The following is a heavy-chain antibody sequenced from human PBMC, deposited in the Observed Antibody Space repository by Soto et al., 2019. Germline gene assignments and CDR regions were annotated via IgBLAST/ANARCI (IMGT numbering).Heavy chain of an antibody. CDR1: GGSISSYY. J-gene: IGHJ5*02. CDR3: ARDRTSPPHNSFDP. Sequence: ETLSLTCTVSGGSISSYYWSWIRQPPGKGLEWIGYIYYSGSTNYNPSLKSRVTISVDTSKNQFSLKLSSVTAADTAVYYCARDRTSPPHNSFDPWGQGTRVTVSS. V-gene: IGHV4-59*01. CDR2: IYYSGST.